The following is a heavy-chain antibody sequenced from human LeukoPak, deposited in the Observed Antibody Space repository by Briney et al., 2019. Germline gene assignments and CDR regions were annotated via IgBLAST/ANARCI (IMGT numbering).Heavy chain of an antibody. J-gene: IGHJ5*02. CDR2: ISSSSSTI. CDR3: ARDEYSYGST. Sequence: GGSLRLSCAASGFTFSGSAMHWVRQAPGKGLEWVSYISSSSSTIYYADSVKGRFTISRDNAKNSLYLQMNSLRAEDTAVYYCARDEYSYGSTWGQGTLVTVSS. V-gene: IGHV3-48*01. CDR1: GFTFSGSA. D-gene: IGHD5-18*01.